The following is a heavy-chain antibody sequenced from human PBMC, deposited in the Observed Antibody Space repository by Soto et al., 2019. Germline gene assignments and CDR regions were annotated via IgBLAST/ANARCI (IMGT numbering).Heavy chain of an antibody. V-gene: IGHV3-48*02. CDR3: ARVVVVVPPGYYYAMDV. D-gene: IGHD3-22*01. J-gene: IGHJ6*02. Sequence: PGGSLRLSCAASGFTFSSFHMNWVRQAPGRGLEWVAYITSSSDTIYYSDSVKGRFTISRDNGKNSLFLQMNSLRDEDTAVYYCARVVVVVPPGYYYAMDVWGQGTPVTVSS. CDR2: ITSSSDTI. CDR1: GFTFSSFH.